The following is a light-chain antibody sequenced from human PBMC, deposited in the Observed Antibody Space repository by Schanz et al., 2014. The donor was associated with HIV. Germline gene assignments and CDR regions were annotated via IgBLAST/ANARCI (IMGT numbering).Light chain of an antibody. CDR1: QTIGRL. V-gene: IGKV1-5*01. J-gene: IGKJ1*01. CDR2: GAS. CDR3: LQHNEWPWT. Sequence: IQMTQSPSTVSTSVGDRVTITCRASQTIGRLLAWYQQKPGRAPQLLIYGASTLARGVPTTFSGSGSGTEFTLTISSLQSEDFAVYYCLQHNEWPWTFGQGTKVEIK.